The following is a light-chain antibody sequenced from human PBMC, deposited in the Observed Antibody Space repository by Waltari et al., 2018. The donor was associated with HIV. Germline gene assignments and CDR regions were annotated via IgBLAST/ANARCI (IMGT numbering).Light chain of an antibody. V-gene: IGLV1-47*01. CDR1: NSNLGIHY. J-gene: IGLJ3*02. CDR3: AAWDDSLSGRV. Sequence: QSVLPQPPSASGTPGQRVTIYCSGSNSNLGIHYVYWYQQLPGRAPNLLICWDNQRPSGVPGRCSGSKSGTSASLDISGLRSEDEADYYCAAWDDSLSGRVFGGGTNLTVL. CDR2: WDN.